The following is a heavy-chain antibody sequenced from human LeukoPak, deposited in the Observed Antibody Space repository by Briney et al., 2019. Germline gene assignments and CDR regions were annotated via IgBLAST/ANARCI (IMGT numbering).Heavy chain of an antibody. V-gene: IGHV1-69*13. J-gene: IGHJ6*01. CDR3: ARLRADCTSGVCYIIYVYGIDV. Sequence: ASVKVSCKASGCTFSSYAISWVRQAPGQGLEWMGGINPIFGTANYAQKLQGRVTITADESISTAYMELSSLRSDDTAVYYCARLRADCTSGVCYIIYVYGIDVW. CDR1: GCTFSSYA. CDR2: INPIFGTA. D-gene: IGHD2-8*01.